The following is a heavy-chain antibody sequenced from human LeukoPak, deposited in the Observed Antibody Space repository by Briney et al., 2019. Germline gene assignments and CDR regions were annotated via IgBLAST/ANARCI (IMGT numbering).Heavy chain of an antibody. CDR2: IYYSGST. D-gene: IGHD3-22*01. V-gene: IGHV4-59*01. Sequence: PSETLSLTCTVSGGSISPYYWSWIRQPPGKGLEWIGYIYYSGSTNYNPSLKSRVTISVDTSKNQFSLKLSSVTAADTAVYYCARDQAVDYYDSSGYYEGGAFDIWGQGTMVAVSS. CDR3: ARDQAVDYYDSSGYYEGGAFDI. CDR1: GGSISPYY. J-gene: IGHJ3*02.